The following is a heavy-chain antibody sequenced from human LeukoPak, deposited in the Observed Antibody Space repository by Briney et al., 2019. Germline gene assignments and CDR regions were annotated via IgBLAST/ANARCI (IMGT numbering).Heavy chain of an antibody. V-gene: IGHV4-4*07. CDR1: GGSISSYF. CDR3: ASIKGGDAFDI. D-gene: IGHD3-16*01. Sequence: KPSETLSLTCTVSGGSISSYFWTWIRQPAGKGLEWIGRFYSSGITNYNPSLKSRVTMSLDTSKNQFSLTLSSVTAADTAVYYCASIKGGDAFDIWGQGTMVTVSS. CDR2: FYSSGIT. J-gene: IGHJ3*02.